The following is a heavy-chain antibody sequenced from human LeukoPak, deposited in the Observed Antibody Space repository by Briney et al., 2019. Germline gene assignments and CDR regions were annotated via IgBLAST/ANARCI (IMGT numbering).Heavy chain of an antibody. CDR2: INHSGST. D-gene: IGHD3-22*01. CDR3: ARSHYYDSSGSKNNWFDP. J-gene: IGHJ5*02. CDR1: GGSFSGYY. V-gene: IGHV4-34*01. Sequence: PSETLSLTCAVYGGSFSGYYWSWIRQPPGKGLEWIGEINHSGSTNYNPSLKSRVTMSVDTSKNQFSLKLSSVTAADTAVYYCARSHYYDSSGSKNNWFDPWGQGTRVTVSS.